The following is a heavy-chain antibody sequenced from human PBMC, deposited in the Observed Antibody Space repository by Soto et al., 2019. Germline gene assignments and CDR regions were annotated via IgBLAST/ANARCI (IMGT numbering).Heavy chain of an antibody. J-gene: IGHJ6*04. CDR3: ARDLVEYYDFWSGYYRYGMDV. CDR1: GYTFTSYG. CDR2: ISAYNGNT. D-gene: IGHD3-3*01. Sequence: GASVKVSCKASGYTFTSYGISWVRQAPGQGLEWMGWISAYNGNTNYAQKLQGRVTMTTDTSTSTAYMELRSLRSDDTAVYYCARDLVEYYDFWSGYYRYGMDVWGKGTTVTVSS. V-gene: IGHV1-18*01.